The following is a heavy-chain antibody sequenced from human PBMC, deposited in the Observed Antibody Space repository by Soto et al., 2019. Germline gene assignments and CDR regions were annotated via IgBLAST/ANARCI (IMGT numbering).Heavy chain of an antibody. D-gene: IGHD3-3*01. Sequence: VQLVESGGGVVQPGRSLRLSCAASGFTFSSYGMHWVRQAPGKGLEWVAVIWYDGSNKYYADSVKGRFTISRDNSKNTLYLQMNSLRAEDTAVYYCARDGAGYYDFWSGYPDYWGQGTLVTVSS. CDR1: GFTFSSYG. V-gene: IGHV3-33*01. J-gene: IGHJ4*02. CDR3: ARDGAGYYDFWSGYPDY. CDR2: IWYDGSNK.